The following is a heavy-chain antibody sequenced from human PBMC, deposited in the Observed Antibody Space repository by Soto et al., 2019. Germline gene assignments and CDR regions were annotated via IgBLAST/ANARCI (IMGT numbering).Heavy chain of an antibody. V-gene: IGHV4-4*02. CDR2: IYDSGNT. D-gene: IGHD2-15*01. CDR3: ARILGYCSGGSCHTYYYYGMDV. CDR1: GGSISSNNW. J-gene: IGHJ6*02. Sequence: WETPSLTCVVSGGSISSNNWWIWVRQPPGKGLEWIGEIYDSGNTNYNSSLKSRVTISVDKSKNQFSLKLSSVTAADTAVYYCARILGYCSGGSCHTYYYYGMDVWGQGTTVTVSS.